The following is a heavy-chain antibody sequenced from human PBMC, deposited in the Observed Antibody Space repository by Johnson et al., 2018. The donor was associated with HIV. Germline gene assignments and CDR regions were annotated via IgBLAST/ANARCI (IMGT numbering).Heavy chain of an antibody. J-gene: IGHJ3*02. Sequence: VQLVESGGGLVQPGGSLRLSCAASGFTFHDYGMNWVRQTPGKGLEWVSGINWNGGSTGFADSVKGRFTISRDNAKNSMYLQMNSLRAGDTAVYYCARGASHITIFGVDINMGAFDIWGQGTMVTVSS. D-gene: IGHD3-3*01. CDR2: INWNGGST. CDR3: ARGASHITIFGVDINMGAFDI. V-gene: IGHV3-20*04. CDR1: GFTFHDYG.